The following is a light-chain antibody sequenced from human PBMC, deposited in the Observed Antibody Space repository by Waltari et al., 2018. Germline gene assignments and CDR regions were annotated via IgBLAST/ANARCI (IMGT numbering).Light chain of an antibody. J-gene: IGLJ2*01. CDR3: CSYAGSSTLV. Sequence: QSALTQPASVSGSPGQSLTISCTGTSSDVGVYNYVSLYQQHPGKAPKLMIYDVTKRPSGVSDRFSGSKSGNTASLTISGLQAEDEADYYCCSYAGSSTLVFGGGTKLTVL. CDR2: DVT. CDR1: SSDVGVYNY. V-gene: IGLV2-23*02.